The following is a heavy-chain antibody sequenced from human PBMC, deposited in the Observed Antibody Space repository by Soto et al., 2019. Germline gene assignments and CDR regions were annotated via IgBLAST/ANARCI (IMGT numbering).Heavy chain of an antibody. J-gene: IGHJ5*02. CDR2: ISSSSSCI. CDR1: VFTFSSYS. Sequence: GGSLRLSCAASVFTFSSYSMNWVRQAPGKGLEWVSSISSSSSCINYADSVKGRFTISRDNAKNTLYLQMNSLRAEDTAVYYCARQAYSWFDPWGQGTLVTVSS. V-gene: IGHV3-21*01. CDR3: ARQAYSWFDP.